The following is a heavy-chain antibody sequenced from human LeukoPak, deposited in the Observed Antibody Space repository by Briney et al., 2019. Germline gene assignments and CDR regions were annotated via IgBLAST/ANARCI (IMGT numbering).Heavy chain of an antibody. J-gene: IGHJ4*02. Sequence: GGSLRLSCAASGFTFSSYAMHWVRQAPGKGLEWVAVISYDGSNKYYADSVKGRFTISRDNSKNTLYLQMNSLRAEDAAVYYCAKDLYDYWGQGTLVTVSS. CDR2: ISYDGSNK. V-gene: IGHV3-30*04. CDR3: AKDLYDY. CDR1: GFTFSSYA.